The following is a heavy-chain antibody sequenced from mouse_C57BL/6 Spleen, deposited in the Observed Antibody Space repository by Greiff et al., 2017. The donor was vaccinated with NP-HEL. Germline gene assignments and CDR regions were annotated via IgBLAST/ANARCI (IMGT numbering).Heavy chain of an antibody. D-gene: IGHD4-1*01. CDR1: GFSFNTYA. Sequence: EVQLVESGGGLVQPEGSLKLSCAASGFSFNTYAMNWVRQAPGKGLEWVARIRSKSNNYATYYADSVKDRFTISRDDSESMLYLQMNNLKTEDTAMYYCVRHEELGLFAYWGQGTLVTVSA. V-gene: IGHV10-1*01. CDR3: VRHEELGLFAY. CDR2: IRSKSNNYAT. J-gene: IGHJ3*01.